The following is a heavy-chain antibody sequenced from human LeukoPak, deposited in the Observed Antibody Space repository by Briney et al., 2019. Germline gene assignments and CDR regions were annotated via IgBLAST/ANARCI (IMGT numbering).Heavy chain of an antibody. CDR3: ARTPSGSWAWFDP. V-gene: IGHV4-34*01. J-gene: IGHJ5*02. CDR2: INHSGST. Sequence: PSETLSLTCAVYGGSFSDYYWSWIRQPPGKGLEWIGEINHSGSTNYNPSLKSRVTISVDTSKNQFSLKLSSVTAADTAVYYCARTPSGSWAWFDPWGQGTLVTVSS. CDR1: GGSFSDYY. D-gene: IGHD2-15*01.